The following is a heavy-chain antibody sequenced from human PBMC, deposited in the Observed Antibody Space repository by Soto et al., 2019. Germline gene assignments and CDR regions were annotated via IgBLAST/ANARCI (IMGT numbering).Heavy chain of an antibody. V-gene: IGHV4-4*02. CDR1: GGSISSHNW. D-gene: IGHD7-27*01. CDR2: IHHSGNT. J-gene: IGHJ6*03. Sequence: QVQLQESGPGLVKPSGILSLTCAVTGGSISSHNWWTWVRQPPGKGLEWIGEIHHSGNTNYNPSLTRRSTISVDKSKNQFSLKLSSVTAADTAVYYCARTGETKTYYYYYMDVWGKGTTVIVSS. CDR3: ARTGETKTYYYYYMDV.